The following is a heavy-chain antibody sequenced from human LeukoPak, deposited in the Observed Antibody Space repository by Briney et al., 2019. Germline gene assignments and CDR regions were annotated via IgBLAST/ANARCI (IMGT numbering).Heavy chain of an antibody. D-gene: IGHD3-10*01. CDR3: ARDFTPHNSDSGRDYYYSMDV. V-gene: IGHV1-46*01. CDR2: INPGGGST. Sequence: ASVKVSCNASGYTFTTYYMHWVRQAPGQGLEWMGIINPGGGSTSYAQKFQGRVTMTRDMSTSTVYMELSSLRSEDTAVYYCARDFTPHNSDSGRDYYYSMDVWGKGTTVIVSS. CDR1: GYTFTTYY. J-gene: IGHJ6*03.